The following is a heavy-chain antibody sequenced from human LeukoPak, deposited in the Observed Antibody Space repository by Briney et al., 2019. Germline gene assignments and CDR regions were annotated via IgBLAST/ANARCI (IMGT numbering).Heavy chain of an antibody. V-gene: IGHV4-59*01. D-gene: IGHD5-18*01. J-gene: IGHJ3*02. Sequence: PSETLSLTCTVASDSISTYYWSWIRQPPGKGLEWIGYIHNSGSTSYNPSLKSRLAMSLDTSKNQFSLNLNSVTAADTAVYYCARGYSYGLLDAFDIWGQGTMVTVSS. CDR2: IHNSGST. CDR3: ARGYSYGLLDAFDI. CDR1: SDSISTYY.